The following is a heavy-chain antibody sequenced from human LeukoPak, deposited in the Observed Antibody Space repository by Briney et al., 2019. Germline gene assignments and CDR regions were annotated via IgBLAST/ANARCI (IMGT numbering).Heavy chain of an antibody. D-gene: IGHD3-10*01. V-gene: IGHV4-59*08. CDR3: ARRGDGSGSYASDS. J-gene: IGHJ4*02. CDR1: GVSISGYY. CDR2: IYSSGST. Sequence: SETLSLTCTVSGVSISGYYWGWIRQPPGKGLEWIGYIYSSGSTNSNPSLRSRLSISVDKSKNQFSLKLRSVTASDTAVYYCARRGDGSGSYASDSWGQGTLITVSS.